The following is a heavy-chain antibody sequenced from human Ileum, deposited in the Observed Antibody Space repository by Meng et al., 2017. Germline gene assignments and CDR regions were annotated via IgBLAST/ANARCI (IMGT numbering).Heavy chain of an antibody. J-gene: IGHJ4*02. CDR3: TSLYGEY. Sequence: QSGTGLVKPSPTISLSVASAGDRVASNRSIWHWVRQSPERGLEWLWQTYYRSEWQKRYGVSVKSRITITADTSRNQISLNLNSVTHEDTAVYYGTSLYGEYWGQGTLVTVSS. CDR1: GDRVASNRSI. CDR2: TYYRSEWQK. V-gene: IGHV6-1*01. D-gene: IGHD3-10*02.